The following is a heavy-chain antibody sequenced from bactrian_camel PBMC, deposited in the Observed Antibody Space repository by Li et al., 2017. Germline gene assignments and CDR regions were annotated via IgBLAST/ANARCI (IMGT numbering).Heavy chain of an antibody. J-gene: IGHJ4*01. V-gene: IGHV3S1*01. CDR3: ASGYPCGGSSGYEYGY. CDR1: GYPYSSAC. CDR2: IYTMGGYE. D-gene: IGHD2*01. Sequence: HVQLVESGGGSVQAGGSLRLSCVASGYPYSSACMGWFRQTPGKEREAVATIYTMGGYEYYVDSVKGRFTTSQDNANGTLYLQMDSLRPEDTAMYYCASGYPCGGSSGYEYGYWGQGTQDTVS.